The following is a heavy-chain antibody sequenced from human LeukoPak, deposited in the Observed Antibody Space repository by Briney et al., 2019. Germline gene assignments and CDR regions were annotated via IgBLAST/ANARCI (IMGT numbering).Heavy chain of an antibody. CDR1: GYTFTGYY. J-gene: IGHJ3*02. D-gene: IGHD3-22*01. Sequence: GASVKVSCKASGYTFTGYYMHWVRQAPGQGLEWMGRIIPIFGTANYAQKFQGRVTITTDESTSTAYMELSSLRAEDTAVYYCARKVVNTPAAFDIWGQGTMVTVSS. CDR2: IIPIFGTA. CDR3: ARKVVNTPAAFDI. V-gene: IGHV1-69*05.